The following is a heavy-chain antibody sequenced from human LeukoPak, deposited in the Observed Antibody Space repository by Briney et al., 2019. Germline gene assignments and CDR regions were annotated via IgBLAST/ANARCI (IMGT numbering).Heavy chain of an antibody. CDR2: ISAYNGNT. V-gene: IGHV1-18*01. J-gene: IGHJ5*02. Sequence: ASVKVSCKASGYTFTSYGISWVRQAPGQGLEWMGWISAYNGNTNYAQKLQGRVTMTTDTSTSTAYMELRSLRSDDTAVYYCARSRNLEYYDFWSGYLNWFDPWGQGTLVTVSS. CDR3: ARSRNLEYYDFWSGYLNWFDP. D-gene: IGHD3-3*01. CDR1: GYTFTSYG.